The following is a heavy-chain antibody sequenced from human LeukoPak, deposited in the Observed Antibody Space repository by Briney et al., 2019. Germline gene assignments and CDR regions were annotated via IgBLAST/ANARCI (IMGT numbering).Heavy chain of an antibody. CDR2: IIPIFGTT. CDR3: ARGIVVVVAATPGSYYYYGMDV. Sequence: ASVKVSCKASGGTFSSYAISWVRQAPGQGLEWMGGIIPIFGTTNYAQNFLGRVTITADESTSTAYMELSSLRSEDTAVYYCARGIVVVVAATPGSYYYYGMDVWGQGTTVTVSS. D-gene: IGHD2-15*01. J-gene: IGHJ6*02. V-gene: IGHV1-69*13. CDR1: GGTFSSYA.